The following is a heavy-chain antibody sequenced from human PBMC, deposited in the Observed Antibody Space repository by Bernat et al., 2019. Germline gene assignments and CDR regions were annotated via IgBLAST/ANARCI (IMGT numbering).Heavy chain of an antibody. CDR2: ISHDGST. CDR1: GFTFSSYS. D-gene: IGHD6-6*01. V-gene: IGHV3-23*04. J-gene: IGHJ4*02. Sequence: EVQLVESGGGLVKPGGSLRLSCAASGFTFSSYSMNWVRQAPGKGLEWVSTISHDGSTYYADSVKGRFTISKDNSKNTLYLQMDSLRAEDTAVYYCAKDGAARPWPRFDYWGEGTLITVSS. CDR3: AKDGAARPWPRFDY.